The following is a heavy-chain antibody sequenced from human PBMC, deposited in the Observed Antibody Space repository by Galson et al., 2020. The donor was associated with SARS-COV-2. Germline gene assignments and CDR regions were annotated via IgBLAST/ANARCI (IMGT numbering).Heavy chain of an antibody. D-gene: IGHD6-13*01. CDR1: GGTFSSYA. Sequence: SVKVSCKASGGTFSSYAISWVRQAPGQGLEWMGGIIPIFGTANYAQKFQGRVTITADESTSTAYMELSSLRSEDTAVYYCARGGYSSSYTVRYYGMDVWGQGTTVTVSS. J-gene: IGHJ6*02. V-gene: IGHV1-69*13. CDR2: IIPIFGTA. CDR3: ARGGYSSSYTVRYYGMDV.